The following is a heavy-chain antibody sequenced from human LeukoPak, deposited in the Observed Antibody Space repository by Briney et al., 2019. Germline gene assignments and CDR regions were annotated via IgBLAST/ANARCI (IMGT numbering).Heavy chain of an antibody. V-gene: IGHV1-2*02. Sequence: ASVKASCKTSGYTFTGYYMHWVRQAPGQGLEWMGWINPNSGGTNYAQKFQGRVTMTRDTSISTAYMELSRLRSDDTAVYYCARDQSLEMAPRFDPWGQGTLVTVSS. CDR2: INPNSGGT. CDR3: ARDQSLEMAPRFDP. D-gene: IGHD5-24*01. CDR1: GYTFTGYY. J-gene: IGHJ5*02.